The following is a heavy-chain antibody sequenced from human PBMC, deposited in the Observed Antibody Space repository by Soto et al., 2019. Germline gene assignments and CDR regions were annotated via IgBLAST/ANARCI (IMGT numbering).Heavy chain of an antibody. CDR2: INPNSGGT. Sequence: ASVKVSCKASGYTFTGYYMHWVRQAPGQGLEWMGWINPNSGGTNYAQKFQGRVTMTRDTSISTAYMELSRLRSDDTAVYYCARDPFAVANIDYWGQGTLVTVPQ. CDR3: ARDPFAVANIDY. J-gene: IGHJ4*02. V-gene: IGHV1-2*02. D-gene: IGHD6-19*01. CDR1: GYTFTGYY.